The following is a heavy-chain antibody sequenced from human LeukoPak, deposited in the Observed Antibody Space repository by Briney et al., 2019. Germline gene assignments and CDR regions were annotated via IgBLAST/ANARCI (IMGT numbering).Heavy chain of an antibody. Sequence: SETLSLTCAVSGYSITSDYNWGWIRQPPGKGLEWVGTISHTGTTYYNPSLKSRATISLDTSDQFSVKLTSVTAADTAVYYCARFESTSGRGFDPWGQGTLVTVSS. V-gene: IGHV4-38-2*01. D-gene: IGHD2-2*01. J-gene: IGHJ5*02. CDR3: ARFESTSGRGFDP. CDR2: ISHTGTT. CDR1: GYSITSDYN.